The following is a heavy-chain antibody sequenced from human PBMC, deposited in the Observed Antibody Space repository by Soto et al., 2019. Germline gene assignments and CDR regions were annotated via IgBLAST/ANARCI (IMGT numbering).Heavy chain of an antibody. Sequence: ASVKVSCKASGETFTSNARHWVRQAPGQRLEWMGWINAGNGNTKYSQKFQGGVTITRDTSASTAYMELSSLRSEDTAVYYCARRSHTNWPAYWGHGTQVTVSS. CDR3: ARRSHTNWPAY. CDR2: INAGNGNT. D-gene: IGHD2-15*01. CDR1: GETFTSNA. J-gene: IGHJ5*01. V-gene: IGHV1-3*01.